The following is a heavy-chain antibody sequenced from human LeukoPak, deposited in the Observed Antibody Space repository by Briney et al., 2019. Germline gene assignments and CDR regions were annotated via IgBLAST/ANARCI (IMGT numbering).Heavy chain of an antibody. CDR2: IKKDESEK. D-gene: IGHD5-18*01. J-gene: IGHJ4*02. Sequence: GGSLRLSCAASGFTFSSYWTSWVRQAPGKGLEWVANIKKDESEKYYVDSVKGRFTISRDNAKKSLYLQMNSLRAEDTAVYYCARHLSGITGYTYGRGIDYWGQGTPVTVSS. V-gene: IGHV3-7*01. CDR1: GFTFSSYW. CDR3: ARHLSGITGYTYGRGIDY.